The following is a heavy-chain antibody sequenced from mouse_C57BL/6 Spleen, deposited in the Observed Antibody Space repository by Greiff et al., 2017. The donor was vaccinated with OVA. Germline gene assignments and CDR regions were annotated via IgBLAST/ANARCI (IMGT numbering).Heavy chain of an antibody. Sequence: VQLQESGAELVRPGSSVKLSCKASGYTFTSYWMDWVKQRPGQGLEWIGNIYPSDSETHYNQKFKDKATLTVDKSSSTAYMQHSSLTSEDSAVYYCARERSGSSYVDFNYGGKGTTLTASS. D-gene: IGHD1-1*01. J-gene: IGHJ2*01. CDR2: IYPSDSET. CDR1: GYTFTSYW. V-gene: IGHV1-61*01. CDR3: ARERSGSSYVDFNY.